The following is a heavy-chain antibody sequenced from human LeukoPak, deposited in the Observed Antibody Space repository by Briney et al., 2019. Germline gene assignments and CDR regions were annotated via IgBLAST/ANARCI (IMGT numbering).Heavy chain of an antibody. V-gene: IGHV4-38-2*01. CDR3: ARSHSGWQGHNNWFDP. Sequence: SETLSLTCEVSGYSISSAKYWGWIRQPPGKGLEWIGTIYHTGSTFYNPSLKSRVSISVDTSKNQFSLRFTSVTAADTAIYYCARSHSGWQGHNNWFDPWGQGTLVTVSS. CDR1: GYSISSAKY. D-gene: IGHD6-19*01. CDR2: IYHTGST. J-gene: IGHJ5*02.